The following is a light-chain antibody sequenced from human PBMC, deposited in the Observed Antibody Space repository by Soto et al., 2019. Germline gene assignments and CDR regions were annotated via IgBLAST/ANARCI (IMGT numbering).Light chain of an antibody. Sequence: QSALTQPASVSGSPGQSITISCTGTISYIGGYNYVSWYQQHPGKAPKLMIYDVSKRPSGVSDRFSGSKSGNTASLTISGLQAEDEADYYCNSYTSSSTHVFGTGTKVTVL. V-gene: IGLV2-14*01. CDR1: ISYIGGYNY. CDR3: NSYTSSSTHV. CDR2: DVS. J-gene: IGLJ1*01.